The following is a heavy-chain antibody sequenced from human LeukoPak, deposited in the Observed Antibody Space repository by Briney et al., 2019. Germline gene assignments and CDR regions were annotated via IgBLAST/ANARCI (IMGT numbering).Heavy chain of an antibody. Sequence: GGSLRLSCAASGFIFSNYGMSWVCQAPGKGLEWVSAIRGNAGTTYYADSVKGRFTIFRDNNKNMLYLQMNSLRVEDTAVYYCAKGHGDASGYYYFDSWGQGTLVTVSS. CDR3: AKGHGDASGYYYFDS. D-gene: IGHD3-22*01. V-gene: IGHV3-23*01. CDR1: GFIFSNYG. CDR2: IRGNAGTT. J-gene: IGHJ4*02.